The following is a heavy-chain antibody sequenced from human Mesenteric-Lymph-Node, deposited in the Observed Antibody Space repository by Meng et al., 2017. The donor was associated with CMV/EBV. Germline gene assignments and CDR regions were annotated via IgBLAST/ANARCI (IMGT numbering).Heavy chain of an antibody. CDR1: GGSVNSYHY. CDR2: TYYSGDT. D-gene: IGHD2-2*02. Sequence: SETLSLTCTVSGGSVNSYHYWSWIRQPPGKGLEWIGYTYYSGDTNFSPSLKSRATISVDTSKNQFSLKPTSVTAADTAVYFCARSEDCGRTNCYNAPLYWGQGTLVTVSS. J-gene: IGHJ4*02. CDR3: ARSEDCGRTNCYNAPLY. V-gene: IGHV4-59*02.